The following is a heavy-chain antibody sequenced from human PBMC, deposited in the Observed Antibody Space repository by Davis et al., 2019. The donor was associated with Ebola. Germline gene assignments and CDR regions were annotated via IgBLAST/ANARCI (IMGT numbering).Heavy chain of an antibody. V-gene: IGHV3-64*04. CDR2: ISSNGGST. CDR3: AKVRSYDAFDI. J-gene: IGHJ3*02. CDR1: GFTFSSYA. Sequence: GESLKISCSASGFTFSSYAMHWVRQAPGKGLEYVSAISSNGGSTYYADSVKGRFTISRDNSKNTLYLQMNSLRAEDTAVYYCAKVRSYDAFDIWGQGTMVTVSS.